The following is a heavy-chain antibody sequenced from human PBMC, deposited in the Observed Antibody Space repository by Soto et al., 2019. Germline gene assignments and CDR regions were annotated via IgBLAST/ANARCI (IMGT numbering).Heavy chain of an antibody. CDR3: ARGGSSSDNGMDV. Sequence: EVQLVESGGGLVQPGGSLRLSCAASGFSFSTYSMNWVRQAPGKGLEWVSYISSRSYTIYYVDSVKCRFTISRDNAKNSLYLQMNSLRDEDTAVYYCARGGSSSDNGMDVWDQGTTVTVSS. CDR1: GFSFSTYS. CDR2: ISSRSYTI. J-gene: IGHJ6*02. D-gene: IGHD6-6*01. V-gene: IGHV3-48*02.